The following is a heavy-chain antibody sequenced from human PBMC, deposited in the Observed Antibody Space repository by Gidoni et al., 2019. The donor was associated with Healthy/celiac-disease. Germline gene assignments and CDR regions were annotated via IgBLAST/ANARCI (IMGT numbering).Heavy chain of an antibody. Sequence: LVKPSETLSLTCTVSGGSISSYYWSWIRQPPGKGLEWIGYIYYSGSTNYNPSLKSRVTISVDTSKNQFSLKLSSVTAADTAVYYCARLNYDFWSGLSYGMDVWGQGTTVTVSS. D-gene: IGHD3-3*01. CDR1: GGSISSYY. CDR2: IYYSGST. V-gene: IGHV4-59*08. J-gene: IGHJ6*02. CDR3: ARLNYDFWSGLSYGMDV.